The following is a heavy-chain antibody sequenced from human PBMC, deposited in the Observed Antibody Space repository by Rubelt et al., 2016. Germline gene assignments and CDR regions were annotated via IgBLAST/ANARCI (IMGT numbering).Heavy chain of an antibody. CDR3: ASMLVGATLYFDY. J-gene: IGHJ4*02. CDR2: IYYRGST. V-gene: IGHV4-59*08. D-gene: IGHD1-26*01. Sequence: QVQLQESGPGLVKPSETLSLTCTVSGGSISSYYWSWIRQPPGKGLEWIGYIYYRGSTNYNPSLKSRVTMPGDTAKNQFSRKLSSVTAADTAGYYCASMLVGATLYFDYWGQGTLVTVSS. CDR1: GGSISSYY.